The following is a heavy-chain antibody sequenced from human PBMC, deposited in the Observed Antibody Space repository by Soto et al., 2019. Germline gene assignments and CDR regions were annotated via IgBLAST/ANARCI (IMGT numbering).Heavy chain of an antibody. CDR2: IYYTGIT. CDR3: KKLPWADYGGIFDP. D-gene: IGHD4-17*01. Sequence: SETLSLTCTVSGGSISSYYWSWIRQPPGKGLEWIGYIYYTGITNYNPSLKSRVTISVDTSKNQFSLKLSSVTTADTAVYYCKKLPWADYGGIFDPWGQGTLVTVSS. J-gene: IGHJ5*02. CDR1: GGSISSYY. V-gene: IGHV4-59*01.